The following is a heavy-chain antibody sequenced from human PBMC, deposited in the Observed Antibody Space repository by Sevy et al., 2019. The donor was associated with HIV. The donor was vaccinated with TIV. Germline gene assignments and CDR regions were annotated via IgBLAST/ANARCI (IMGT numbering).Heavy chain of an antibody. J-gene: IGHJ6*01. CDR2: ISGSGGST. V-gene: IGHV3-23*01. CDR1: GFIFRSYA. CDR3: AKACATKDGMDV. D-gene: IGHD5-12*01. Sequence: GGSLRLSCAASGFIFRSYAMSWVRQAPGKGLEWVSGISGSGGSTYYADSVKGRFTISRDNFKNTLYLQMNSLRAEDTAVYYCAKACATKDGMDVWGQGTTVTVSS.